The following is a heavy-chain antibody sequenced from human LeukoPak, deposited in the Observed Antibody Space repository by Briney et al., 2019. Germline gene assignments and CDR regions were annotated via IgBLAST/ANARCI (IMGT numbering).Heavy chain of an antibody. V-gene: IGHV3-66*01. CDR2: IYSGGST. Sequence: RPGGSLRLSCAASGFTVSSKYMSWVRLAPGKGLEWVSVIYSGGSTYYADSVKGRFTISRDNSKNTVYLQMNSLRAEDTAVYYCARESSGWLQLFDYWGQGTLVTVSS. D-gene: IGHD5-24*01. J-gene: IGHJ4*02. CDR1: GFTVSSKY. CDR3: ARESSGWLQLFDY.